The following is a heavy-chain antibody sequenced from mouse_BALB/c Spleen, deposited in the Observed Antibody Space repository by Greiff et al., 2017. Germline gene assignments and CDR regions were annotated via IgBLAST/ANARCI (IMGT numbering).Heavy chain of an antibody. CDR3: ARVEGDYYGYFDY. D-gene: IGHD1-1*01. Sequence: EVQLVESGGGLVKPGGSLKLSCAASGFTFSSYAMSWVRQTPEKRLEWVASISSGGSTYYPDSVKGRFTISRDNARNILYLQMSSLRSEDTAMYYCARVEGDYYGYFDYWGQGTTLTVSS. V-gene: IGHV5-6-5*01. J-gene: IGHJ2*01. CDR2: ISSGGST. CDR1: GFTFSSYA.